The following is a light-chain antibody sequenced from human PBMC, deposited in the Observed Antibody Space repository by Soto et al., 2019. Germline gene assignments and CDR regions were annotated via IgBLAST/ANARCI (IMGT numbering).Light chain of an antibody. CDR2: KAS. CDR1: QTISSW. J-gene: IGKJ1*01. CDR3: QHYYRYSQA. V-gene: IGKV1-5*03. Sequence: DIQMTQSPSTLSGSVGDRVTITCRASQTISSWLAWYQQKPGKAPKLLIYKASTLKSGVPSRFSGSGSGTEFTLTSSSRQPDDFATYYCQHYYRYSQAVGQGTKEELK.